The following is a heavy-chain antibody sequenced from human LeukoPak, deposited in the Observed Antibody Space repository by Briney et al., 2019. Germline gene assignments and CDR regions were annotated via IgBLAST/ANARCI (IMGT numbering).Heavy chain of an antibody. CDR2: ISSSGSTI. V-gene: IGHV3-11*04. D-gene: IGHD6-6*01. Sequence: GGSLRLSCAASGSTFSDYYMSWIRQAPGKGLEWVSYISSSGSTIYYADSVKGRFTISRDNAKNSLYLQMNSLRAEDTAVYYCARTEIAARRLDYWGQGTLVTVSS. CDR3: ARTEIAARRLDY. J-gene: IGHJ4*02. CDR1: GSTFSDYY.